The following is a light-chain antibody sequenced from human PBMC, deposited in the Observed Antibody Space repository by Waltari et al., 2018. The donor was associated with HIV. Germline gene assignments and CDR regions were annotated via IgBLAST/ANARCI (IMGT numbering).Light chain of an antibody. J-gene: IGKJ3*01. CDR3: QQMNSFT. Sequence: DIQLTQSPSTLSASVGDTVTITCRASQSIGPWLAWYQQKPGKAPKLVIYKASSLEIGIPSRFGGSVSGTQFTLTITSLQPDDFGTYYCQQMNSFTFGPGTKVD. CDR1: QSIGPW. CDR2: KAS. V-gene: IGKV1-5*03.